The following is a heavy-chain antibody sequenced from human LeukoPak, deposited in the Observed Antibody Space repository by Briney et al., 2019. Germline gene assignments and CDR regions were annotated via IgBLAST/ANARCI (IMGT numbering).Heavy chain of an antibody. V-gene: IGHV1-69*05. J-gene: IGHJ4*02. D-gene: IGHD5-12*01. CDR2: IIPVFGRP. CDR3: ARGRGGSIVIVAPYLDS. CDR1: GSSFTISDYA. Sequence: SVKVSCKPSGSSFTISDYAIVWVRQAPGQGLEWMGGIIPVFGRPDYAPKFQGRITITTDELTNTAYMQLSSLTSEDTAVYYCARGRGGSIVIVAPYLDSWGQGTLVSVSS.